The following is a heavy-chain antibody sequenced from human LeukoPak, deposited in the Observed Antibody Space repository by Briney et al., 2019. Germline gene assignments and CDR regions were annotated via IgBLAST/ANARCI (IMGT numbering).Heavy chain of an antibody. J-gene: IGHJ2*01. CDR3: ARDPLWSGPRYFDL. V-gene: IGHV1-18*01. CDR1: GYTFTSYG. CDR2: ISAYNGNT. Sequence: AASVKVSCKASGYTFTSYGISWVRQAPGQGLEWMGWISAYNGNTNYAQKLQGRVTMTTDTSTSTAYMELRSLRSDDTAVYYCARDPLWSGPRYFDLWGRGTLVSVSS. D-gene: IGHD3-3*01.